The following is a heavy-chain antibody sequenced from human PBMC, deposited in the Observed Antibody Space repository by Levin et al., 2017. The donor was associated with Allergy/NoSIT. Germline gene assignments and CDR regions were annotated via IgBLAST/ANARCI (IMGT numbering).Heavy chain of an antibody. V-gene: IGHV1-8*01. D-gene: IGHD2-2*01. CDR3: ARGAGPVYCSSTSCYSVMVGYNWFDP. CDR1: GYTFTSYD. J-gene: IGHJ5*02. CDR2: MNPNSGNT. Sequence: GESLKISCKASGYTFTSYDINWVRQATGQGLEWMGWMNPNSGNTGYAQKFQGRVTMTRNTSISTAYMELSSLRSEDTAVYYCARGAGPVYCSSTSCYSVMVGYNWFDPWGQGTLVTVSS.